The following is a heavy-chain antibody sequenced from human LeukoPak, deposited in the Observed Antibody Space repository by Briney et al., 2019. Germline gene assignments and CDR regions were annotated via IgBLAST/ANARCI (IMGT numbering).Heavy chain of an antibody. CDR2: INHRGRT. D-gene: IGHD6-19*01. CDR3: ARGVSSGWYDYYYGLDV. CDR1: GGSFSGYY. V-gene: IGHV4-34*01. Sequence: SETLSFTCAGYGGSFSGYYWSWLRHPPGKGLEWIGEINHRGRTNYTPSLKSRVTISGDTYKNQFSLKLTAVTAADTAVYYCARGVSSGWYDYYYGLDVWGQGTTVTVSS. J-gene: IGHJ6*02.